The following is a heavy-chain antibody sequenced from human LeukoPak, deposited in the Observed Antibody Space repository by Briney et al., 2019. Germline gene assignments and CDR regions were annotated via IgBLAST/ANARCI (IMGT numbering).Heavy chain of an antibody. CDR3: TTSELGFFDF. J-gene: IGHJ4*02. V-gene: IGHV3-21*01. CDR2: ISSSSSYI. CDR1: GFTFSSYS. D-gene: IGHD3-16*01. Sequence: GSLRLSCAASGFTFSSYSMNWVRQAPGKGLEWVSSISSSSSYIYYADSVKGRFTISRDISKNTVYLQMSSLRAEDAAVYYRTTSELGFFDFWGQGALVTVSS.